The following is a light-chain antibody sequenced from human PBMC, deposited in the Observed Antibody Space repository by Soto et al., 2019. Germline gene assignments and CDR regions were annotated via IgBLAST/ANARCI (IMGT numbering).Light chain of an antibody. CDR3: QQYQTYSRT. Sequence: DIQMTQSPSTLSASIGDRIIITCRAIQSINTWLAWYQQKPGEAPKLLIYDGSTLARGVPSRFSGSGSETEFTLTISRLQPDDFATFYCQQYQTYSRTFGQGTKVEV. CDR2: DGS. V-gene: IGKV1-5*03. CDR1: QSINTW. J-gene: IGKJ1*01.